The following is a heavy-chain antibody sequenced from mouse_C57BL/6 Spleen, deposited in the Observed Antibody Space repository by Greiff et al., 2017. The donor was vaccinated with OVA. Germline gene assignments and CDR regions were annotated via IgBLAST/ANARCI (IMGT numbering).Heavy chain of an antibody. J-gene: IGHJ4*01. Sequence: EVQLVESGGGLVQPKGSLKLSCAASGFSFNTYAMNWVRQAPGKGLEWVARIRSKSNNYATYYADSVKDRFTISRDDSESMLYLQMNNLKTEDTAMYYCVRGSYDYDYAMDYWGQGTSVTVSS. CDR2: IRSKSNNYAT. V-gene: IGHV10-1*01. D-gene: IGHD2-4*01. CDR1: GFSFNTYA. CDR3: VRGSYDYDYAMDY.